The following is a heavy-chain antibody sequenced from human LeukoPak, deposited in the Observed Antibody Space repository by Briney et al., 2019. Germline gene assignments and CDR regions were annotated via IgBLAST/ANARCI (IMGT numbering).Heavy chain of an antibody. CDR1: GFIFSSYW. J-gene: IGHJ2*01. Sequence: QPGGSLRLSCAASGFIFSSYWMSWVRQAPGKGLEWVANIKQGGSEKYYVDSVKGRFTISRDNSKNTLYLQMNSLRAEDTAVYYCAKEDWYFDLWGRGTLVTVSS. V-gene: IGHV3-7*05. CDR2: IKQGGSEK. CDR3: AKEDWYFDL.